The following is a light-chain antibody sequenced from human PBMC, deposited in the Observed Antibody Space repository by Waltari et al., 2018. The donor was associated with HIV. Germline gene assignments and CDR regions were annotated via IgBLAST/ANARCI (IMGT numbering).Light chain of an antibody. CDR1: PTVLYNSNNKNH. CDR2: WAS. CDR3: QQFFTFPRT. V-gene: IGKV4-1*01. J-gene: IGKJ1*01. Sequence: DIVMTQSPDSLAVSLGARATIRCTSTPTVLYNSNNKNHLAWYQQKAGQPPKLLIYWASIREIGVPERFTGSGSGTDFNLTISSLRADDVAVYYCQQFFTFPRTFGQGTKVEI.